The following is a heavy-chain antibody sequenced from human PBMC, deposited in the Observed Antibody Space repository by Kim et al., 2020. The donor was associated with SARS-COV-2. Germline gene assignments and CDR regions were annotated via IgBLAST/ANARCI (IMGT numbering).Heavy chain of an antibody. V-gene: IGHV4-59*08. Sequence: SETLSLTCTVSGGSISGYYWSWVRQPPGKGLEWIGYIYYSATTNYYPSLKSRVTISVDTSKNQFSLKLSSLTAADTAVYYRARHGCRGGSYRYYHLYVRG. CDR1: GGSISGYY. CDR2: IYYSATT. J-gene: IGHJ6*03. D-gene: IGHD3-16*02. CDR3: ARHGCRGGSYRYYHLYV.